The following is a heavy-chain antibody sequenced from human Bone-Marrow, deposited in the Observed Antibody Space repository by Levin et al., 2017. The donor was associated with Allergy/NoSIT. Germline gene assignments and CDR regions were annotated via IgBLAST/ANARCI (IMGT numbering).Heavy chain of an antibody. J-gene: IGHJ4*02. CDR1: GASISSSNYY. CDR2: MYHSGST. D-gene: IGHD5-18*01. Sequence: SETLSLTCTVSGASISSSNYYWGWIRQPPGKGLEWIGSMYHSGSTDFNPSLESRVTLSVDTSKNQFSLQLRSVTAADTAVYYCARPLREYNYGLFEHWGQGALVTVSS. V-gene: IGHV4-39*01. CDR3: ARPLREYNYGLFEH.